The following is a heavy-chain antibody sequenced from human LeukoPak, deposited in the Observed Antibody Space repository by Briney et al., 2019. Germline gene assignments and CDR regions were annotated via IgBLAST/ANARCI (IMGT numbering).Heavy chain of an antibody. CDR2: IYYSGST. J-gene: IGHJ5*02. CDR3: ARRVTTASPPENWFDP. CDR1: GGSISSYY. V-gene: IGHV4-59*01. Sequence: SETLSLTCTVSGGSISSYYWSWIRQPPGKGLEWIGYIYYSGSTNYNPSLKSRVTISVDTSKDQFSLKLSSVTAADTAVYYCARRVTTASPPENWFDPWGQGTLVTVSS. D-gene: IGHD4-11*01.